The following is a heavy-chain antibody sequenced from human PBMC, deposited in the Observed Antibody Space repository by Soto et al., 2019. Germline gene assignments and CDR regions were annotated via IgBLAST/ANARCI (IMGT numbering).Heavy chain of an antibody. CDR3: ARARIAAAGPPNYYYYYGMDV. CDR2: IIPIFGTA. D-gene: IGHD6-13*01. Sequence: QVQLVQSGAEVKKPGSSVKVSCKASGGTFSSYAISWVRQAPGQGLEWMGGIIPIFGTANYAQKFQGRVTITADESTNTAYLELSSLRSEDTAVYYCARARIAAAGPPNYYYYYGMDVWGQGTTVTVSS. CDR1: GGTFSSYA. V-gene: IGHV1-69*01. J-gene: IGHJ6*02.